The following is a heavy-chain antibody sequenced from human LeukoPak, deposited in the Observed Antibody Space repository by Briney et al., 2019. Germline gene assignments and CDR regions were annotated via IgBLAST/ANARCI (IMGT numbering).Heavy chain of an antibody. V-gene: IGHV3-23*01. CDR2: ISGRGGGNT. Sequence: GGSLRLSCAASGFTFTSFAMSWVRQAPGKGLEWVSAISGRGGGNTHYADSVKGRFAISRDISKNTLYLQMNSLRAEDTAVYYCAKDAYYDILTGHYYFDYWGQGTLVTVSS. CDR1: GFTFTSFA. CDR3: AKDAYYDILTGHYYFDY. D-gene: IGHD3-9*01. J-gene: IGHJ4*02.